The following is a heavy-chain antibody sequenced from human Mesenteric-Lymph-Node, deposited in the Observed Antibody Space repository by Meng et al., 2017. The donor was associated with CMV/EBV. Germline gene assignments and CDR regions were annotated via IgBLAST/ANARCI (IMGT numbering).Heavy chain of an antibody. J-gene: IGHJ5*02. Sequence: GESLKISCAASGFTFSSYAMHWVRQAPGKGLEWVAVISYDGSNKYYADSVKGRFTISRDNSKNTLYLQMNSLRAGDTAVNYCARDGAAARVTRWFDPWGQGTLVTVSS. CDR1: GFTFSSYA. D-gene: IGHD6-13*01. CDR3: ARDGAAARVTRWFDP. V-gene: IGHV3-30-3*01. CDR2: ISYDGSNK.